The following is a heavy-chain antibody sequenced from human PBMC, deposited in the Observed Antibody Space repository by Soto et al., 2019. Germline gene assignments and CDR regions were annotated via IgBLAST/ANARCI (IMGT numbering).Heavy chain of an antibody. Sequence: SETLSLTCTVSGGSISSYYWSWIRQPPGKGLEWIGYIYYSGSTNYNPSLKSRVTISVDTSKNQSSLKLSSATAADTAVYYCARETDGDYVGYFDPWGQGIQVTVSS. D-gene: IGHD2-21*01. V-gene: IGHV4-59*01. CDR1: GGSISSYY. CDR3: ARETDGDYVGYFDP. CDR2: IYYSGST. J-gene: IGHJ5*02.